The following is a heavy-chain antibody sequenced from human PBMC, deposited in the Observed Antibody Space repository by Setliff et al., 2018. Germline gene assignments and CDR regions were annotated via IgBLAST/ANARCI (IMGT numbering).Heavy chain of an antibody. CDR3: ARDGYPGTS. J-gene: IGHJ5*02. CDR2: IWYDGSQK. V-gene: IGHV3-33*01. CDR1: GFTFSGSA. Sequence: GGSLRLSCAASGFTFSGSAMHWVRQSPGKGLEWVAVIWYDGSQKYHADSVKGRFTVSRDNSKNTLYLQMNSLRAEDTAVYYCARDGYPGTSWGQGTLVTVSS. D-gene: IGHD2-2*03.